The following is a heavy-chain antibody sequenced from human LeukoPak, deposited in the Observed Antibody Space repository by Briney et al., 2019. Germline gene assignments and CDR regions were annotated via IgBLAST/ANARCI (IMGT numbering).Heavy chain of an antibody. CDR2: IYHSGST. CDR3: ARAGRFGDGIIDY. Sequence: SQTLSLTCAVSGGSISSGGYSWSWIRQPPGKGLEWIGYIYHSGSTYYNPSLKSRVTISVDRSKNQFSLKLSSVTAADTAVYYCARAGRFGDGIIDYWGQGTLVTVSP. D-gene: IGHD3-10*01. J-gene: IGHJ4*02. V-gene: IGHV4-30-2*01. CDR1: GGSISSGGYS.